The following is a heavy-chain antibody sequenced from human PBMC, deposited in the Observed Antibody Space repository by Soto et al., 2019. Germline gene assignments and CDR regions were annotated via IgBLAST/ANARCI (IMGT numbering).Heavy chain of an antibody. J-gene: IGHJ6*02. Sequence: GASVKVSCKASGYTFTSYGISWVRQAPGQGLEWMGWISAYNGNTNYAQKLQGRVTMTTDTSTSTAYMELRSLRSDDTAVYYCARWVVVVPAAKPGPELRIGYYYGMDVWGQGTTVTVSS. CDR2: ISAYNGNT. CDR3: ARWVVVVPAAKPGPELRIGYYYGMDV. V-gene: IGHV1-18*01. CDR1: GYTFTSYG. D-gene: IGHD2-2*02.